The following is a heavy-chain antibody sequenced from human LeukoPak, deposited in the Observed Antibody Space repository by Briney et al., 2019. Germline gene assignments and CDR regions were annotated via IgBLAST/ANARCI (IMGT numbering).Heavy chain of an antibody. V-gene: IGHV3-74*01. Sequence: EGSLRLSCAASGYTFSSYWLHWVRQAPGKGLVWVSGINSEGSTTNYADSVKGRFTISRDNAKNTVYLQMNSLRAEDTAVYYCATTVYYHTSASHRDHWGQGTLVTVSS. CDR1: GYTFSSYW. J-gene: IGHJ4*02. CDR2: INSEGSTT. CDR3: ATTVYYHTSASHRDH. D-gene: IGHD3-22*01.